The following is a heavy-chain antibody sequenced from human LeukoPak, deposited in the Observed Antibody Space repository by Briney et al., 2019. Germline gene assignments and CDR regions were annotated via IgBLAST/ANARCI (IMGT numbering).Heavy chain of an antibody. CDR2: ISYDGSNK. CDR1: GFTFSSYA. V-gene: IGHV3-30-3*01. J-gene: IGHJ3*02. D-gene: IGHD3-16*01. CDR3: ARGGLYWHI. Sequence: GGSLRLSCAASGFTFSSYAMHWVRQAPGKGLEWVAVISYDGSNKYYADSVKGRFTISRDNSKNTLYLQMDSLRAEDTALYYCARGGLYWHIWGQGTMVTVSS.